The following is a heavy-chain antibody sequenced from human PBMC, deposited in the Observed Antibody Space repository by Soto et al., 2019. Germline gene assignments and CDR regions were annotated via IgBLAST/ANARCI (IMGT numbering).Heavy chain of an antibody. V-gene: IGHV4-4*02. CDR3: ARLHDYGDYYFDY. Sequence: SETLSLTCAVSSGSISSSNWWSWVRQPPGKGLEWIGEIYHSGSTNYNPSLKSRVTISVDKSKNQFSLKLSSVTAADTAVYYCARLHDYGDYYFDYWGQGTLVTVSS. J-gene: IGHJ4*02. CDR1: SGSISSSNW. D-gene: IGHD4-17*01. CDR2: IYHSGST.